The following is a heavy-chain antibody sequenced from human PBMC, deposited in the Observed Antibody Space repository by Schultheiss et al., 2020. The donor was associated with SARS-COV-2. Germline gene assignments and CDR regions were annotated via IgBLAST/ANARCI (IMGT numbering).Heavy chain of an antibody. CDR2: ISSSVNTI. V-gene: IGHV3-48*03. CDR1: GFTFSSYE. D-gene: IGHD6-13*01. CDR3: ARDPSWNFAAGRPAFGMDV. J-gene: IGHJ6*02. Sequence: GGSLRLSCAASGFTFSSYEMNWVRQAPGKGLEWVAYISSSVNTIYYADSVRGRFTISRDNAKNSLYLQMNSLRAEDTAVYYCARDPSWNFAAGRPAFGMDVWGQGTTVTVSS.